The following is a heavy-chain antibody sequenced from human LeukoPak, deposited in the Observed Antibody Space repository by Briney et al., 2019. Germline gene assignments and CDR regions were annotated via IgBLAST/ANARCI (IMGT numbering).Heavy chain of an antibody. CDR2: ISDSAGAT. J-gene: IGHJ4*02. CDR3: AKGGSTAWTAVDY. Sequence: PGGSLRLSCAASGFSFSNCAMTWVRRAPGKGLEWVSSISDSAGATYYADSVRGRFTISRDNSGSTLYLQMNSLRADDTAVYYCAKGGSTAWTAVDYWGQGTLVTVSS. CDR1: GFSFSNCA. V-gene: IGHV3-23*01. D-gene: IGHD2-2*01.